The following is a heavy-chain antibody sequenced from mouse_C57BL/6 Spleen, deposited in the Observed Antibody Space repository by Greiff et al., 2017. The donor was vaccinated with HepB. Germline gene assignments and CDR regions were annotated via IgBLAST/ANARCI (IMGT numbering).Heavy chain of an antibody. CDR2: IYPGSGNT. D-gene: IGHD1-1*01. J-gene: IGHJ4*01. CDR3: AREVLRSYAMDY. CDR1: GYSFTSYY. Sequence: VMLVESGPELVKPGASVKISCKASGYSFTSYYIHWVKQRPGQGLEWIGWIYPGSGNTKYNEKFKGKATLTADTSSSTAYMQLSSLTSEDSAVYYCAREVLRSYAMDYWGQGTSVTVSS. V-gene: IGHV1-66*01.